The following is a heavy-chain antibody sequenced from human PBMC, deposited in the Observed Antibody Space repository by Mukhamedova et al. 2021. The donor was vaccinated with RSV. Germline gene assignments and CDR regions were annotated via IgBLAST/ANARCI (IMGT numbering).Heavy chain of an antibody. V-gene: IGHV1-46*01. Sequence: GIINPSGGSTSYAQKFQGRVTMTRDTSTSTVYMELSSLRSEDTAVYYCARDFSGSYSVMSAFDIWGQGTMVTVSS. CDR3: ARDFSGSYSVMSAFDI. CDR2: INPSGGST. J-gene: IGHJ3*02. D-gene: IGHD1-26*01.